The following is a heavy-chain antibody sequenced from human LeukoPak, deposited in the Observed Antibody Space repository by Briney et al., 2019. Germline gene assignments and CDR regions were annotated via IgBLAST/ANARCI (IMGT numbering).Heavy chain of an antibody. J-gene: IGHJ4*02. CDR1: GGSISSYY. Sequence: PSETLSLTCTVSGGSISSYYWSWIRPPAGGGRGWIGRINTSGSTNYNPSLKKRVTMSVDTSKNQFSLKLISVTAADTAVDYCARDPSSRSSSWPYWGQGTLVTVSS. V-gene: IGHV4-4*07. CDR2: INTSGST. D-gene: IGHD6-13*01. CDR3: ARDPSSRSSSWPY.